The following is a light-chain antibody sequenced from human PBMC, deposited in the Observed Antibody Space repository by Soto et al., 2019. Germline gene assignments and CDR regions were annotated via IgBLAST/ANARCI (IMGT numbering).Light chain of an antibody. Sequence: EIVLTQSPGTLSLSPGERATLSCRASQSVSSSYLAWYQQKPGQAPRLLIYGASSRATGIPDRFSGSGSGTDFTLTISSREPEYCAVYECQQYGIPWTFRQGTKVEIK. CDR3: QQYGIPWT. CDR2: GAS. J-gene: IGKJ1*01. V-gene: IGKV3-20*01. CDR1: QSVSSSY.